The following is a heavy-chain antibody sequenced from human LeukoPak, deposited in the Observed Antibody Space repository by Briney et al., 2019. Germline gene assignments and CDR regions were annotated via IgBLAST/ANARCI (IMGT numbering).Heavy chain of an antibody. J-gene: IGHJ4*02. V-gene: IGHV3-53*01. D-gene: IGHD3-3*01. CDR2: IYSGGST. Sequence: GGSLRHSRAASGLTVSSNYMSWVRQAPGKGLEWVSVIYSGGSTYYSDSVKGRFTISRDNSKNTLYLQMNSLRAEDTAVYYCASLKWRWSHFDYWGQGAMVAVSS. CDR3: ASLKWRWSHFDY. CDR1: GLTVSSNY.